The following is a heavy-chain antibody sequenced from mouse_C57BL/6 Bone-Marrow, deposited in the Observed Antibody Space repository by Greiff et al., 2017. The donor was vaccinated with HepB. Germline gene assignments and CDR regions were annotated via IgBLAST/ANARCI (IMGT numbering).Heavy chain of an antibody. CDR1: GYTFTSYW. V-gene: IGHV1-59*01. CDR3: APFITTPWFAY. Sequence: VQLQQPGAELVRPGTSVKLSCKASGYTFTSYWMHWVKQRPGQGLEWIGVIDPSDSYTNYNQKFKGKATLTVDTSSSTAYMQLSSLTSEDSAVYYCAPFITTPWFAYWGQGTLVTVSA. D-gene: IGHD1-1*01. J-gene: IGHJ3*01. CDR2: IDPSDSYT.